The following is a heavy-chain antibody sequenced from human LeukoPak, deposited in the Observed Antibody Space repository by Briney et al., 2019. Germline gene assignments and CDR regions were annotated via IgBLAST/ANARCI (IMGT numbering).Heavy chain of an antibody. Sequence: ASVKVSCEASGYTFTSYDINWVRQATGQGLEWMGWINPNSGGTNYAQKFQGWVTMTRDTSISTAYMELSRLRSDDTAVYYCARGDPYYYYGMDVWGQGTTVTVSS. CDR1: GYTFTSYD. J-gene: IGHJ6*02. D-gene: IGHD5-24*01. CDR3: ARGDPYYYYGMDV. CDR2: INPNSGGT. V-gene: IGHV1-2*04.